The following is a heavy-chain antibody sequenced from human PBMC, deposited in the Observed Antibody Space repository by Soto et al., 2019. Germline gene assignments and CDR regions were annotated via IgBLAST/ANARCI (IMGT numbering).Heavy chain of an antibody. CDR1: GGSISSSSYY. J-gene: IGHJ5*02. CDR2: IYYSGST. CDR3: ARHAGYSSGWYGKNWFDP. D-gene: IGHD6-19*01. Sequence: SETLSLTCTVSGGSISSSSYYWGWIRQPPGKGLEWIGSIYYSGSTYYNPSLKSRVTISVDTSKNQFSLKLSSVTAADTAVYYCARHAGYSSGWYGKNWFDPWGQGTLVTVSS. V-gene: IGHV4-39*01.